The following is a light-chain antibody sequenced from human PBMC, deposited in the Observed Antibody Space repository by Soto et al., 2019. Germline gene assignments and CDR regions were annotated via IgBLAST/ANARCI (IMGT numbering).Light chain of an antibody. CDR2: EVS. V-gene: IGLV2-8*01. CDR3: SSYTGSNNPYV. Sequence: QSALTQPPSASGSPGQPVTMSCTGTSSDVGGYNHVSWYQQHPGKAPKLMIYEVSKRPSGVPDRFSGSKSGNTASLTVSGLQAEDEGDYYCSSYTGSNNPYVFGTGTKVTVL. CDR1: SSDVGGYNH. J-gene: IGLJ1*01.